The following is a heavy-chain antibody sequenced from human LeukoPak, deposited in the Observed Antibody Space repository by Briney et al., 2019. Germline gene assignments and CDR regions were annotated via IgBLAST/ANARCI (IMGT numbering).Heavy chain of an antibody. V-gene: IGHV3-33*02. J-gene: IGHJ6*03. D-gene: IGHD5-24*01. CDR2: MCYDGSIK. Sequence: GRSLRLSCAASGFTFSNYGMHWVRQAPGKGLEWLAIMCYDGSIKYYADSAKGRFTISRDNSKNTVFLQMNSLRAEDTAVYYCARGRDGYNYYYYYYMDVWGKGTTVTVSS. CDR1: GFTFSNYG. CDR3: ARGRDGYNYYYYYYMDV.